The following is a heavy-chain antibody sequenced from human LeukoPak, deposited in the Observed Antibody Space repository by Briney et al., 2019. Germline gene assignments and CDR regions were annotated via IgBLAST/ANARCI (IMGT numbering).Heavy chain of an antibody. J-gene: IGHJ6*03. CDR2: ISGSGGST. Sequence: PGGSLRLSCAASGFTFSSYAMSWVRQAPGKGLEWVSAISGSGGSTYYADSVKGRFTISRDNSKNTLYLQMNSLRAEDTAVYYCAKASSGSSQDPYYYYYYMDVWGKGTTVTVSS. CDR1: GFTFSSYA. V-gene: IGHV3-23*01. D-gene: IGHD6-13*01. CDR3: AKASSGSSQDPYYYYYYMDV.